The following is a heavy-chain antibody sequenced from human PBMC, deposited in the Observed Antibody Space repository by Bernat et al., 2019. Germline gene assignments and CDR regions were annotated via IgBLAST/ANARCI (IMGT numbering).Heavy chain of an antibody. D-gene: IGHD2-21*01. V-gene: IGHV1-3*01. CDR2: INAANGDT. Sequence: QVQLVQSGAGVKKPGASMKLSCETSGYTFSTYAMHWVRQAPGQTLEWMGWINAANGDTNYSQKFQGRVTITRDTSASTVYLDLRSPKSEDTAVYYCARFLIASPPDYWGQGVLVTVSS. CDR1: GYTFSTYA. J-gene: IGHJ4*02. CDR3: ARFLIASPPDY.